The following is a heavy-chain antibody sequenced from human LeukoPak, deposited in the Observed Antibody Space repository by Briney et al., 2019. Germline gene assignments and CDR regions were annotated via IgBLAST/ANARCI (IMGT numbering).Heavy chain of an antibody. D-gene: IGHD5-18*01. CDR2: IYYSGST. CDR1: GGSISGHY. V-gene: IGHV4-59*08. J-gene: IGHJ6*03. Sequence: PSETLSLTCSVSGGSISGHYWSWIRQPPGKGLEWIGYIYYSGSTNYNPSRKSRATISVDTSMNQFSLMLSSVTAADTAVYYCARLHPDTSLTPYYYYIYVWGKGTTVTVSS. CDR3: ARLHPDTSLTPYYYYIYV.